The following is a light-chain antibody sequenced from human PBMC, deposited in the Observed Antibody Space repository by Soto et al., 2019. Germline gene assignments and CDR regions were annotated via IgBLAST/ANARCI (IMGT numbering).Light chain of an antibody. CDR1: QSIVTY. V-gene: IGKV1-39*01. J-gene: IGKJ1*01. CDR3: QQSYSTPPWT. CDR2: AAS. Sequence: DIQLTPSPSSLSASVRDRVTITCRASQSIVTYLNWYLQKPGKAPKLLIYAASNLQSGVPSRFSGSGSGTDFTLTISSLQPEDFATYFCQQSYSTPPWTFGQGGKVDI.